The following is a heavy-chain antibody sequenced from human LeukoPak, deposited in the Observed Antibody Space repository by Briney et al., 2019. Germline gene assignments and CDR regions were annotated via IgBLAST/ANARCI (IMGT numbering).Heavy chain of an antibody. CDR3: AREEYSSSSGHYDY. CDR2: IIPIFGTA. D-gene: IGHD6-6*01. Sequence: ASVMVSCKASGGTFSSYAISWVRQAPGQGLEWMEGIIPIFGTANYAQKFHGRVTITTDESTSTAYMELSSLRSEDTAVYYCAREEYSSSSGHYDYWGQGTLVTVSS. V-gene: IGHV1-69*05. J-gene: IGHJ4*02. CDR1: GGTFSSYA.